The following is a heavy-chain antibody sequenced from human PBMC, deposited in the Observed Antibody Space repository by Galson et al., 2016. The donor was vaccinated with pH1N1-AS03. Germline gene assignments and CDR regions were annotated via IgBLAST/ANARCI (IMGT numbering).Heavy chain of an antibody. CDR1: GYIFSSYW. D-gene: IGHD3-10*01. J-gene: IGHJ4*02. CDR3: ARQRAVRAFDY. V-gene: IGHV5-51*01. CDR2: IYPADSDA. Sequence: QSGAEVKKPGESLKISCQASGYIFSSYWIVWVRQRPGQGLEWMGIIYPADSDARYSPSFQGQVTISADTSNSTAYMQWNSLKASDTAMCYCARQRAVRAFDYWGQGTPVTVS.